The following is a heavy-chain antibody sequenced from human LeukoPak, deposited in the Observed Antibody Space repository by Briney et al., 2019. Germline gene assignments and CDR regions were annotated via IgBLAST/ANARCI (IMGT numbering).Heavy chain of an antibody. Sequence: SETLSLTCTVSGGSISSYYWSWIRQPPGKGLEWIGYIYHSGSSYYNPSLKSRVTIPMDRSKNQISLRLTSVTAADTAVYYCASAYCGGDCYHSLLTDWGQGARVIVST. CDR2: IYHSGSS. V-gene: IGHV4-59*12. CDR3: ASAYCGGDCYHSLLTD. J-gene: IGHJ1*01. CDR1: GGSISSYY. D-gene: IGHD2-21*02.